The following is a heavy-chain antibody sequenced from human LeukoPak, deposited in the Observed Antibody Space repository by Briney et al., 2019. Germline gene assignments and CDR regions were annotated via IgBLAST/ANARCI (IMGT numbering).Heavy chain of an antibody. V-gene: IGHV3-21*04. J-gene: IGHJ3*01. CDR2: ISSSSSYI. CDR3: ARSSYSSSSSV. CDR1: GFTFSTYN. Sequence: GGSLRLSCAASGFTFSTYNMNWVRQAPGKGLEWVSFISSSSSYIYYADSVKGRFTISRDNAKNSLYLQINSLRAEDTAVYYCARSSYSSSSSVWGRGTMVTVSS. D-gene: IGHD6-6*01.